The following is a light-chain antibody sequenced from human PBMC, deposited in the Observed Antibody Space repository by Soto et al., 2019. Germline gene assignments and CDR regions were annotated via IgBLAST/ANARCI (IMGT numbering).Light chain of an antibody. Sequence: IVMTQSPDSLAVSLGERVTINCKSSQSVLYSSNNKNYLAWYQQKPGPPPKLLLYWASTRESGVPDRFSGSGSGKDFSLTISSLQAEDVAAYYCQQYDTSGCTVGPGTKVDVK. V-gene: IGKV4-1*01. CDR2: WAS. J-gene: IGKJ3*01. CDR3: QQYDTSGCT. CDR1: QSVLYSSNNKNY.